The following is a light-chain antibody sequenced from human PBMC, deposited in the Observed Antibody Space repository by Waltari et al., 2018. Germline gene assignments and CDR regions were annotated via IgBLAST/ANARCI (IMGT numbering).Light chain of an antibody. Sequence: QSALTQPASVSGSPAQSITIPCAGATSDVVTYTLFPWYQQHPGNPPKLMIHEGTQRPSGISNRFSGSNSDNTASLTISGLQFEDEAYYYCCSYAGSSPLFGGGTRVTVL. V-gene: IGLV2-23*01. CDR2: EGT. J-gene: IGLJ3*02. CDR1: TSDVVTYTL. CDR3: CSYAGSSPL.